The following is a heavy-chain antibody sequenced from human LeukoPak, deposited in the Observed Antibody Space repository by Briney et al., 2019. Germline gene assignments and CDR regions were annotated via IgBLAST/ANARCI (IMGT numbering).Heavy chain of an antibody. Sequence: SETLSLTCTVSGGSISSYYWSWIRQPPGKGLEWIGYIYYSGSTNYNPSLKSRVTISVDTSKNQFSLKLSSVTAADTAVYYCARGRIAAAGRYYYYMDVWGKGTTVTVSS. D-gene: IGHD6-13*01. CDR2: IYYSGST. J-gene: IGHJ6*03. CDR1: GGSISSYY. CDR3: ARGRIAAAGRYYYYMDV. V-gene: IGHV4-59*12.